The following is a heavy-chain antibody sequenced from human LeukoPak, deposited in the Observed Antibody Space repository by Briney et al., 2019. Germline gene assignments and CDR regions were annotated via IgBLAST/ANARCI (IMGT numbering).Heavy chain of an antibody. CDR2: ISDDGRRK. J-gene: IGHJ4*02. D-gene: IGHD4-17*01. V-gene: IGHV3-30*18. Sequence: GGSLRLSCAASGFSFISYGMHWVRQAPGRGLEWVGVISDDGRRKDYADSVKGRFTISRDNSKDTLYLQMNSLRAEDTAVYYCAKRPSDYGDYVSYFDYWGQGTLVTVSS. CDR1: GFSFISYG. CDR3: AKRPSDYGDYVSYFDY.